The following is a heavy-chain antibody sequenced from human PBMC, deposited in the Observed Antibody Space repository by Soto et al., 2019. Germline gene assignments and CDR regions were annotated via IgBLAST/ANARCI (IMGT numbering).Heavy chain of an antibody. Sequence: SETLSLTCTVSGGSISSYYWSWIRRPPGKGLEWIGYIYYSGSTNYNPSLKSRVTISVDTSKNQFSLKLSSVTAADTAVYYCARTSSGWYGGHYYYGMDVWGQGTTVTVSS. V-gene: IGHV4-59*08. J-gene: IGHJ6*02. CDR2: IYYSGST. D-gene: IGHD6-19*01. CDR1: GGSISSYY. CDR3: ARTSSGWYGGHYYYGMDV.